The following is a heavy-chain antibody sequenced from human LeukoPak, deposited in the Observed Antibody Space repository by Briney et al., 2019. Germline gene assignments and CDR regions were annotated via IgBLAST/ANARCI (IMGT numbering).Heavy chain of an antibody. J-gene: IGHJ5*02. D-gene: IGHD1-26*01. CDR1: GFTFSSTW. V-gene: IGHV3-74*01. CDR3: TRGPVGGFDA. Sequence: GGSLRLSCAASGFTFSSTWMHWVRQAPGKGLVWVSRINSDGSSTSYADSVKGRFTISRDNSKNTLYLQMNSLRADDTAVYYCTRGPVGGFDAWGQGTLVTVSS. CDR2: INSDGSST.